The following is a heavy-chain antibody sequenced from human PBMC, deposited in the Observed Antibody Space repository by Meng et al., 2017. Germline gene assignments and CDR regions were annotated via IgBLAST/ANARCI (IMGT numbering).Heavy chain of an antibody. Sequence: QVQLVQSGAEVKKPGASVKVSCKASGYTFTGYYMHWVRQAPGQGLEWMGRINPNSGGTNYAQKFQGRVTITADKSTSTAYMELSSLRSEDTAVYYCARDLSGSGTFDYWGQGTLVTVSS. V-gene: IGHV1-2*06. D-gene: IGHD3-10*01. CDR1: GYTFTGYY. CDR3: ARDLSGSGTFDY. CDR2: INPNSGGT. J-gene: IGHJ4*02.